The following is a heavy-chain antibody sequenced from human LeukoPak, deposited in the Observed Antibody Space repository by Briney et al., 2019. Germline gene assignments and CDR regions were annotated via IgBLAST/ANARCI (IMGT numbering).Heavy chain of an antibody. V-gene: IGHV1-46*01. CDR2: INPSSGGST. D-gene: IGHD3-3*01. CDR1: GYTFTSYY. CDR3: ARGILRFLEWLFPGDYYFDY. J-gene: IGHJ4*02. Sequence: ASVKVSCKASGYTFTSYYMHWVRQAPGQGLEWMGIINPSSGGSTSYAQKFQGRVTMTRDTSTSTVYMGLSSLRSEDTAVYYCARGILRFLEWLFPGDYYFDYWGQGTLVTVSS.